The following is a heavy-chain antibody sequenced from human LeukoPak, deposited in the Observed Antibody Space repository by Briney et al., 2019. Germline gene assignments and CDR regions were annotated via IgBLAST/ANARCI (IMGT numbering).Heavy chain of an antibody. D-gene: IGHD5-18*01. CDR2: ISGSGGST. Sequence: GGSLRLSCAASGFTFDDYAMHWVRQAPGKGLEWVSAISGSGGSTYYADSVKGRFTISRDNSKNTLYLQMNSLRAEDTAVYYCAKRLLPDTAMVPHYYGMDVWGQGTTVTVSS. CDR3: AKRLLPDTAMVPHYYGMDV. V-gene: IGHV3-23*01. J-gene: IGHJ6*02. CDR1: GFTFDDYA.